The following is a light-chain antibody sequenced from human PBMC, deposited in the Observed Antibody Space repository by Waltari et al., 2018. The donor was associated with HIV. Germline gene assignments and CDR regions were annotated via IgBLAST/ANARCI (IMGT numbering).Light chain of an antibody. V-gene: IGLV1-44*01. CDR1: SSNIGSNT. Sequence: QSVLTQPPSASGTPGQRVTISCSGSSSNIGSNTVNWYQQLPGTAPKLLIYSNNQRPSGVPDRFSGSKYRTSASLAISGLQSEDEADYYCAAWDDSLNVVFGGGTKLTVL. CDR2: SNN. J-gene: IGLJ2*01. CDR3: AAWDDSLNVV.